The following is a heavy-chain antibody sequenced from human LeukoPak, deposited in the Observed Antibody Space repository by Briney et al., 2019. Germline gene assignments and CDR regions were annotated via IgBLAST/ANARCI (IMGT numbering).Heavy chain of an antibody. V-gene: IGHV3-49*03. CDR2: IRSKAYGGTT. D-gene: IGHD3-10*01. CDR3: TRAPAEDDEVLTGIN. CDR1: GFTFGDYA. Sequence: GGSLRLSCTASGFTFGDYAMSWFRQAPGKGLEWVGFIRSKAYGGTTEYAASVKGRFTISRDDSKSIAYLQMNSLKTEDTAVYYCTRAPAEDDEVLTGINWGQGTLVTVSS. J-gene: IGHJ4*02.